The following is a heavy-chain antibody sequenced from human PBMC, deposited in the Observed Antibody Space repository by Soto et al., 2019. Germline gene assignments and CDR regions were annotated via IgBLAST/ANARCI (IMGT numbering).Heavy chain of an antibody. CDR2: IKPGTSDI. D-gene: IGHD3-3*02. J-gene: IGHJ4*02. CDR3: ARQLSRICDS. Sequence: EVQLVQSGADIKKPGESLKISCKGVGYKFGSAWIGWVRQMPGKGLEWMGIIKPGTSDIRYSPSCRGHVTISADEAVSTAYLQWSSLKASDTAMYYCARQLSRICDSWGQGTLVTVSS. CDR1: GYKFGSAW. V-gene: IGHV5-51*01.